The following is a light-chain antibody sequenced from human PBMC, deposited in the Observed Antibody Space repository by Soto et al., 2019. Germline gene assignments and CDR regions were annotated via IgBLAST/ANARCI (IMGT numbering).Light chain of an antibody. CDR2: GAS. V-gene: IGKV3-20*01. CDR3: QQCGSSPWT. CDR1: QSVSSTY. Sequence: EIVLTQSPGTLSLSPGERATLSCRASQSVSSTYLAWYQQKPGQAPMLLMYGASSRATGIPDRFSGGGSGTDFTLTISRVEPEDFAVYYCQQCGSSPWTFGQGTKVEIK. J-gene: IGKJ1*01.